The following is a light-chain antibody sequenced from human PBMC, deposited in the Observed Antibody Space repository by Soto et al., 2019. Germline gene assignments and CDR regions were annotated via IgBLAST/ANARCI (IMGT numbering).Light chain of an antibody. V-gene: IGKV3-15*01. J-gene: IGKJ5*01. CDR3: QQRRSWPPTIT. CDR2: GAS. CDR1: QSVSSS. Sequence: EIVMTQSPATLSVSTGERATLSCRASQSVSSSLAWYQQKPGQAPRLLIYGASTRATGIPPRFSGSGSGTDFTLTISSLEPEDFAVHYCQQRRSWPPTITFGQGTRLEVK.